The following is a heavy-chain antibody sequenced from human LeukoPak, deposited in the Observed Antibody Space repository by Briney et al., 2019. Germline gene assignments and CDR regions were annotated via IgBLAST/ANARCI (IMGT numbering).Heavy chain of an antibody. CDR2: ISWNSGSI. V-gene: IGHV3-9*01. CDR3: AKDALRDTAMVID. J-gene: IGHJ4*02. D-gene: IGHD5-18*01. CDR1: GFTFDDYA. Sequence: GGSLRLSCAASGFTFDDYAMHWVRQAPGKGLEWVSGISWNSGSIGYADSVKGRFTISRDNAKNSLYLQMNSLRAEGTALYYCAKDALRDTAMVIDWGQGTLVTVSS.